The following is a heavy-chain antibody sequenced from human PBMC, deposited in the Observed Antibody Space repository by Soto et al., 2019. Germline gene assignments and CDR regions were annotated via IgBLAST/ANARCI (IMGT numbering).Heavy chain of an antibody. CDR2: IIPIFGTA. V-gene: IGHV1-69*05. J-gene: IGHJ6*02. D-gene: IGHD2-21*01. Sequence: QVQLVQSGAEVKKPGSSVKVSCKASGGTFSSYAISWVRQAPGQGLEWMGGIIPIFGTANYAQKFQGRVTITXXEXTXXAYMELSSLRSEDTAVYYCARSLEMVKPYYYGMDVWGQGTTVTVSS. CDR3: ARSLEMVKPYYYGMDV. CDR1: GGTFSSYA.